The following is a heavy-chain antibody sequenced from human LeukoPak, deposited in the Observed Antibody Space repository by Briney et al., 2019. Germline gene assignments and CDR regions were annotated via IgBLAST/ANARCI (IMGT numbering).Heavy chain of an antibody. Sequence: GGSLRLSCAASGFIVRSNYMSWVRQAPGQGLEWVSVIYSDDSTNYADSVKGRFTISRDNSRNTLYLQRNSLRAEDTAVYYCARVHYGSGSYFDYWGQGTLVTVSS. V-gene: IGHV3-66*01. CDR2: IYSDDST. J-gene: IGHJ4*02. D-gene: IGHD3-10*01. CDR1: GFIVRSNY. CDR3: ARVHYGSGSYFDY.